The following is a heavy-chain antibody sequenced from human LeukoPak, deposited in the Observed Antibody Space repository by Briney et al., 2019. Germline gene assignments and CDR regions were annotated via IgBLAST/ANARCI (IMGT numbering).Heavy chain of an antibody. CDR1: GFTFSNAW. CDR2: IKSKTDGGTT. V-gene: IGHV3-15*01. D-gene: IGHD6-13*01. Sequence: GGSLRLSCAASGFTFSNAWMSWVGQAPGKELEWVGRIKSKTDGGTTDYAAPVKGRFTISRDDSKNTLYLQMNSLKTEDTAVYYCTTDSHSSTYPTDYWGQGTLVTVSS. J-gene: IGHJ4*02. CDR3: TTDSHSSTYPTDY.